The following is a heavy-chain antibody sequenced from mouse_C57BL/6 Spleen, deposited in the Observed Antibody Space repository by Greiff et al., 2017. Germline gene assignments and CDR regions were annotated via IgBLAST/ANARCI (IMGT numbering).Heavy chain of an antibody. D-gene: IGHD6-1*01. CDR2: ISDGGSYT. J-gene: IGHJ2*01. CDR3: ARDLASDY. Sequence: VQLVESGGGLVKPGGSLKLSCAASGFTFSSYAMSWVRQTPEKRLEWVATISDGGSYTYYPDNVKGRFTISRDNAKNNLYLQMSHLKSEDTAMYYCARDLASDYWGQGTTLTVSS. CDR1: GFTFSSYA. V-gene: IGHV5-4*01.